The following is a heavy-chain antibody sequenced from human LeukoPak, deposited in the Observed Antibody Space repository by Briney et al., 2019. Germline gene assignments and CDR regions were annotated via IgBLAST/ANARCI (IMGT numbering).Heavy chain of an antibody. CDR2: INWNGGST. CDR3: ARDDYGDYRGLGNY. CDR1: GFTFDDYG. Sequence: GSLRLSCAASGFTFDDYGMSWVRQAPGKGLEWVSGINWNGGSTGYADSVKGRFTISRDNAKNSLYLQMNSLRVEDTALYYCARDDYGDYRGLGNYWGQGTLVTVSS. J-gene: IGHJ4*02. V-gene: IGHV3-20*04. D-gene: IGHD4-17*01.